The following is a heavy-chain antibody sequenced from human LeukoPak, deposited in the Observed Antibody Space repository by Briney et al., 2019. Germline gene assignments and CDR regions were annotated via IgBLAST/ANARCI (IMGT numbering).Heavy chain of an antibody. V-gene: IGHV3-7*04. CDR1: GFTFSSYW. CDR3: ARDCRIIGRFGELFDDAFDI. CDR2: IKQDGSEK. Sequence: TGGSLRLSCAASGFTFSSYWMSWVRQAPGKGLEWVANIKQDGSEKYYVDSVKGRFTISRDNAKNSLYLQMNSLRAEDTAVYYCARDCRIIGRFGELFDDAFDIWGQGTMVTVSS. J-gene: IGHJ3*02. D-gene: IGHD3-10*01.